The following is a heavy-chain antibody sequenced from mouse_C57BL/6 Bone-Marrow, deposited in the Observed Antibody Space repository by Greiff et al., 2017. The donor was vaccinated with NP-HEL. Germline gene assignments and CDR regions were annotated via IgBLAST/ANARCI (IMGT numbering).Heavy chain of an antibody. V-gene: IGHV5-9*01. J-gene: IGHJ3*01. CDR2: ISGGGGNT. CDR1: GFTFSSYT. CDR3: ARHDGSSYERFAY. D-gene: IGHD1-1*01. Sequence: EVHLVESGGGLVKPGGSLKLSCAASGFTFSSYTMSWVRQTPEKRLEWVATISGGGGNTYYPDSVKGRFTISRDNAKNTLYLQMSSLRSEDTALYYCARHDGSSYERFAYWGQGTLVTVSA.